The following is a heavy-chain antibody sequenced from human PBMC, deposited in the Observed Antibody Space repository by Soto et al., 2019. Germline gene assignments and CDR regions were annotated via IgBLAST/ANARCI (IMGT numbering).Heavy chain of an antibody. D-gene: IGHD6-19*01. CDR2: IFYRGNT. CDR3: AREGSLSTGYTSGWYLDY. V-gene: IGHV4-61*01. J-gene: IGHJ4*02. CDR1: GGSVSSSNYY. Sequence: SETLSLTCTVSGGSVSSSNYYWSWIRQPPGKGLEWIGYIFYRGNTSYNPSLTSRVTISVDTANDHFSLRLSSVTAADTAVYYCAREGSLSTGYTSGWYLDYWGQGTLVTVSS.